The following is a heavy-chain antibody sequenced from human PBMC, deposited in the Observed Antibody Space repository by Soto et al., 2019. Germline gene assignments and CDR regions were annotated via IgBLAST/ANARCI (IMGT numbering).Heavy chain of an antibody. CDR3: ARVTYGSGREGVFYGMDV. CDR1: GGTFSSYA. V-gene: IGHV1-69*01. D-gene: IGHD3-10*01. J-gene: IGHJ6*02. CDR2: IIPIFGTA. Sequence: QVQLVQSGAEVKKPGSSVKVSCKASGGTFSSYAISWVRQAPGQGLEWMGGIIPIFGTANYAQKFQGRVTITADESTSTAYMELSSLRSEDTAVYYCARVTYGSGREGVFYGMDVWGQGTTVTVSS.